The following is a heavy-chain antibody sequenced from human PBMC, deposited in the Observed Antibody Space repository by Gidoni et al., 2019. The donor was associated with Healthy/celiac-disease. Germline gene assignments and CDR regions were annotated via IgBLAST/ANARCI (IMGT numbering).Heavy chain of an antibody. CDR2: IYHSGST. J-gene: IGHJ5*02. V-gene: IGHV4-38-2*02. CDR3: ARDPQLIVGATSWFDP. D-gene: IGHD1-26*01. Sequence: QVQLQESGPGLVKPLETLSLTCPVSGYSISSGYYWGWIRQPPGKGLEWIGSIYHSGSTYYNPSLKSRVTISVDTSKNQFSLKLSSVTAADTAVYYCARDPQLIVGATSWFDPWGQGTLVTVSS. CDR1: GYSISSGYY.